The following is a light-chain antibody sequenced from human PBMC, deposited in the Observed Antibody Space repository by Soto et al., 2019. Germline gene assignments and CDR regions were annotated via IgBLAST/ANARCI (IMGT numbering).Light chain of an antibody. J-gene: IGKJ5*01. V-gene: IGKV1-39*01. CDR2: SAS. CDR3: QQSFRPHIT. Sequence: DIQMTQSPSSLSGSVGDRFTITCRASQSIGNYLNWYQQKAGEVPKLLIYSASSLQSGVPSRFSGSASGTDFTLSISNLQPEDVATYYCQQSFRPHITFGQGTRLEI. CDR1: QSIGNY.